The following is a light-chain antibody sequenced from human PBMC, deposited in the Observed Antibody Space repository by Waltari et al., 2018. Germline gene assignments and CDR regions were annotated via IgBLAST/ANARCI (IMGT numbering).Light chain of an antibody. V-gene: IGKV3-15*01. CDR3: QFYNGWPL. CDR1: QSISGS. Sequence: IVLTQSPATLSLSPGEGATLSCRASQSISGSLAWYQQKPGQAPRLLIYGATSRATGVPARFSGDWSGTHFTLTISSLQSEDFAVYYCQFYNGWPLFGGGTKVEIK. CDR2: GAT. J-gene: IGKJ4*01.